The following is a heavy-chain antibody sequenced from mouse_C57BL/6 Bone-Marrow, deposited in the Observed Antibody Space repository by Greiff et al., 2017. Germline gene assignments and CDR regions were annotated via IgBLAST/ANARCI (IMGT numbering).Heavy chain of an antibody. J-gene: IGHJ1*03. CDR2: ISSSGST. Sequence: EVQLQESGPALVKPSQTVSLTCTVTGYSITNGNHWWNWIRQVSGSKLEWIGYISSSGSTDSNPSLKSRISITRDTSKNQLFLQLNSVTTEDIATYYCARGGDYYGSSYGYFDVWGTGTTVTVSS. D-gene: IGHD1-1*01. V-gene: IGHV3-4*01. CDR1: GYSITNGNHW. CDR3: ARGGDYYGSSYGYFDV.